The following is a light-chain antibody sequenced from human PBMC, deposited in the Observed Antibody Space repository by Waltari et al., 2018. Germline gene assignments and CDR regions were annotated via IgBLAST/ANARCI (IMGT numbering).Light chain of an antibody. J-gene: IGLJ2*01. V-gene: IGLV2-11*01. CDR2: DVS. CDR1: SRDVGGYNY. Sequence: QSALTQPRSVSGSPGQSVTISCTGTSRDVGGYNYVSWYQQHPGKAPKLMISDVSKRPSGFPDRFAGSKSGNTASLTISGLQAEDEADYYCCSYAGSYTFVVFGGGTKLTVL. CDR3: CSYAGSYTFVV.